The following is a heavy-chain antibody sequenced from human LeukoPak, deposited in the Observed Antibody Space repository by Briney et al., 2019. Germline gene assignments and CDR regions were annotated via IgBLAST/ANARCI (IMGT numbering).Heavy chain of an antibody. V-gene: IGHV4-34*01. CDR3: ARGRFSDY. CDR1: GGSFSGYY. CDR2: INHSGST. Sequence: PSETLSLTCAVYGGSFSGYYWSWIRQPPGKGLEWIGEINHSGSTNYNPSLKSRVTISVDKSKNQFSLKLSSVTAADTAVYYCARGRFSDYWGQGTLVTVSS. J-gene: IGHJ4*02.